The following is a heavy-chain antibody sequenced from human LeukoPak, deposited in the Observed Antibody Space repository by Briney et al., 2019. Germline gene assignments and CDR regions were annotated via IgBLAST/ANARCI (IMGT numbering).Heavy chain of an antibody. V-gene: IGHV4-4*09. Sequence: SETLSLTCTVSGGSISSYYWSWIRQPPGKGLEWIGYIYTSGSTNYNPSLKSRVTISVDTSKNQFSLKLSSVTAADTAVYYCARQGPSRSHDYWGQGTLVTVSS. CDR1: GGSISSYY. J-gene: IGHJ4*02. CDR2: IYTSGST. CDR3: ARQGPSRSHDY. D-gene: IGHD6-13*01.